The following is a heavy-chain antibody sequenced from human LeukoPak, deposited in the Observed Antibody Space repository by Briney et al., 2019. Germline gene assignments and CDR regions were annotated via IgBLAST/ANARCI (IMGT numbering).Heavy chain of an antibody. V-gene: IGHV1-69*04. D-gene: IGHD1-14*01. CDR2: IILILDIA. J-gene: IGHJ4*02. CDR1: GGTFNNYI. CDR3: AREPEGLTTESH. Sequence: GASVKVSCKTSGGTFNNYIISWVRQAPGQGLEWVGTIILILDIANYAQMFQGRVAITADTSTSTAYMELSDLGSEDTAVYFCAREPEGLTTESHWGQGTLVTVSS.